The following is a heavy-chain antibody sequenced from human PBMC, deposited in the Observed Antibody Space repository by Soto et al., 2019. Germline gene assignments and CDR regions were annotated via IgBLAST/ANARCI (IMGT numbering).Heavy chain of an antibody. CDR1: GGSFSGYY. V-gene: IGHV4-34*01. D-gene: IGHD2-21*01. Sequence: RAETLPLTCAVDGGSFSGYYGSWIRQPPGKGLEWNGEINHSGSTNYNPSLKSRVTISVDTSKNPFSLKLSSVTAADTPVYGCASGARMWSSSGMGIWGHGNTVTVSS. CDR3: ASGARMWSSSGMGI. J-gene: IGHJ6*02. CDR2: INHSGST.